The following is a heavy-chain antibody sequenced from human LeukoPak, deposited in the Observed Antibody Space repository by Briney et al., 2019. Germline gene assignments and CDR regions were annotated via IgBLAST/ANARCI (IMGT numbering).Heavy chain of an antibody. CDR3: ARGGAYFDY. CDR1: GLTFTTYW. CDR2: IKEDGSAK. Sequence: PGGSLRLSCVASGLTFTTYWMTWVRQAPGRGLEWVANIKEDGSAKYYVDSVKGRFTISRDNAKNSLFLEMNSLRVEDTAVYYCARGGAYFDYWGQGTLVTVSS. J-gene: IGHJ4*02. V-gene: IGHV3-7*01. D-gene: IGHD1-26*01.